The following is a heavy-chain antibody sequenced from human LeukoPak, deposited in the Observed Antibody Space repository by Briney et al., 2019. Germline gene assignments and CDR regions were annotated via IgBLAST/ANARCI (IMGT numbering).Heavy chain of an antibody. D-gene: IGHD6-19*01. CDR1: GFTFSGSA. CDR3: AKAPGTAVAGTEFDY. J-gene: IGHJ4*02. CDR2: ISGSGGST. V-gene: IGHV3-23*01. Sequence: GGSLRLSCAASGFTFSGSAMSWVRQAPGKGLEWVSSISGSGGSTYYADSVKGRFTISRDNSKNTQYLQMNSLRAEDTALYYCAKAPGTAVAGTEFDYWGQGTLVTVSS.